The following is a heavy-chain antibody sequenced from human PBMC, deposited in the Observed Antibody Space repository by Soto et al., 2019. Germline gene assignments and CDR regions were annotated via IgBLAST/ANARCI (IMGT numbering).Heavy chain of an antibody. V-gene: IGHV3-7*05. CDR2: INLDGSEK. J-gene: IGHJ6*02. Sequence: EVQLVESGGGLVQPGGSLRLSCAASGFTFRTYWLSWVRQVPGKGLEWVANINLDGSEKNYVDSVKGRFTISRDNARNSWYLQMRSLRAEDTALYYCARDGSTSWYSYDYHGMDVWGQGTTVSVSS. D-gene: IGHD5-18*01. CDR1: GFTFRTYW. CDR3: ARDGSTSWYSYDYHGMDV.